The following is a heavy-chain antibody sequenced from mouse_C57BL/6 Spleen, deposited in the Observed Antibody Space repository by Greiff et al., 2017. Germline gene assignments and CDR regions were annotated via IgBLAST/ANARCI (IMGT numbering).Heavy chain of an antibody. CDR3: ARSGGYGSSYEAY. D-gene: IGHD1-1*01. CDR2: IYPGDGDT. V-gene: IGHV1-82*01. Sequence: VKLMESGPELVKPGASVKISCKASGYAFSSSWMNWVKQRPGKGLEWIGRIYPGDGDTNYNGKFKGKATLTADKSSSTAYMQLSSLTSEDSAVYFCARSGGYGSSYEAYWGQGTLVTVSA. J-gene: IGHJ3*01. CDR1: GYAFSSSW.